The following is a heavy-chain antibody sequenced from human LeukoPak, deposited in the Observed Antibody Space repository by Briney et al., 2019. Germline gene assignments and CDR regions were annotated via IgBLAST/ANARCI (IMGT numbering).Heavy chain of an antibody. Sequence: PSETLSLTCTVSGGSISSYYWSWVRQPPGKGLEWIGYVHYSGSTNYNPSLNSRVTTSIDTSMNQLSLTLVSVTAADTAVYFCARHHDGGPKLRLDFWGLGVLVTVSS. CDR3: ARHHDGGPKLRLDF. CDR1: GGSISSYY. J-gene: IGHJ4*02. CDR2: VHYSGST. D-gene: IGHD2-15*01. V-gene: IGHV4-59*08.